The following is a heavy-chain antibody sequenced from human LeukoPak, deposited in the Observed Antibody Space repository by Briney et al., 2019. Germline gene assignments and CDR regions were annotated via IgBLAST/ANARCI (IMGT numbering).Heavy chain of an antibody. CDR1: GGSVSSYY. CDR2: MYYSGST. V-gene: IGHV4-59*08. D-gene: IGHD6-13*01. J-gene: IGHJ5*02. CDR3: ARAGLGIATKFDP. Sequence: SETLSLTCTVSGGSVSSYYWSWIRQPPGKGLEWIGYMYYSGSTNYNPSLKSRVTISIDTSKNQFSLKLNSVTAADTAVYYCARAGLGIATKFDPWGQGTLVTVSS.